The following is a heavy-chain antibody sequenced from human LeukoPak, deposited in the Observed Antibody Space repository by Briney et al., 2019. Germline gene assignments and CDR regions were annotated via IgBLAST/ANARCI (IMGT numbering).Heavy chain of an antibody. CDR2: IYYSGST. D-gene: IGHD6-19*01. Sequence: SETLSLTCTVSGGSISSTVYYWGWIRQPPGKGLEWIGTIYYSGSTYYNPSLKSRVTISLDRSKNQFSLKLSSVTAADTAVYYCARGTAGLDFDYWGQGTLVTVSS. CDR1: GGSISSTVYY. V-gene: IGHV4-39*07. CDR3: ARGTAGLDFDY. J-gene: IGHJ4*02.